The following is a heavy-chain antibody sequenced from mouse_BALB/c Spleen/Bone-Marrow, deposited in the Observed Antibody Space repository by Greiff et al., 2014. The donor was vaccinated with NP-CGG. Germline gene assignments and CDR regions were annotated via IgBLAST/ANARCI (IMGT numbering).Heavy chain of an antibody. CDR2: IWGGGIT. D-gene: IGHD1-1*01. Sequence: QGQLKESGTGLGAPSQSLSITFTVSGVSLTDYGVSWIRQPPGKGLGWLGVIWGGGITYYNSTLKSRLSISKDNSKSQVFLKMNSLQTDDTAMYYCAKHDTTVVLDYWGQGTTLTVSS. J-gene: IGHJ2*01. CDR1: GVSLTDYG. V-gene: IGHV2-6-5*01. CDR3: AKHDTTVVLDY.